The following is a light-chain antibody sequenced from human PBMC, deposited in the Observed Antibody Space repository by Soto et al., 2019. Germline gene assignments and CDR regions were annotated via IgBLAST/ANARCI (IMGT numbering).Light chain of an antibody. CDR1: QSLVHSDGNTY. J-gene: IGKJ1*01. Sequence: DVVMTQTPLSLPVTLGQPASISCRSSQSLVHSDGNTYLSWYQQRPGQSPRRLIYRISNRDSGVPDRFGGSGSGTKFTLTISSLQPDDFATYYCQQYDSFSVTFGQGPRWIS. CDR3: QQYDSFSVT. CDR2: RIS. V-gene: IGKV2-30*02.